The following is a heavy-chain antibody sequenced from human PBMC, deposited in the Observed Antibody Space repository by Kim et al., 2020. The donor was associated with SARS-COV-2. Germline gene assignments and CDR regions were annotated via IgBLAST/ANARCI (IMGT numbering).Heavy chain of an antibody. CDR1: GFTFSSYA. V-gene: IGHV3-30*04. CDR3: ARDQSSWSFDY. J-gene: IGHJ4*02. D-gene: IGHD6-13*01. CDR2: ISYDGSNK. Sequence: GGSLRLSCAASGFTFSSYAMHWVRQAPGKGLEWVAVISYDGSNKYYADSVKGRFTISRDNSKNTLYLQMNSLRAEDTAVYYCARDQSSWSFDYWGQGTLVTVSS.